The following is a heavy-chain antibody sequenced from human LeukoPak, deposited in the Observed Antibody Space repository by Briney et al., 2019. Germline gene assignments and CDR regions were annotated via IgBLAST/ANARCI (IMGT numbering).Heavy chain of an antibody. CDR3: AREPSAFGSAFDI. CDR2: ISYDGSNK. Sequence: PGGSLRLSCAASGFTFSSYAMHWVRQAPGKGLEWVAVISYDGSNKYYADSVKGRFTISRDNSKNTPYLQMNSLRAEDTAVHYCAREPSAFGSAFDIWGQGTMVTVSS. J-gene: IGHJ3*02. CDR1: GFTFSSYA. D-gene: IGHD2/OR15-2a*01. V-gene: IGHV3-30*14.